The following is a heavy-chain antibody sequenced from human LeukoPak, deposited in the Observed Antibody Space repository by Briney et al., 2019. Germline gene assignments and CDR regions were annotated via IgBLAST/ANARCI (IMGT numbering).Heavy chain of an antibody. J-gene: IGHJ4*02. V-gene: IGHV4-34*01. CDR2: INHSGST. Sequence: SETLSLTCAVYGGSFSGYYWSWIRQPPGKGLEWIGEINHSGSTNYNPSLKSRVTISVDTSKNQFSLKLSSVTAADTAVYYCARGRFAVAFLAARGYFDYWGQGTLVTVSS. D-gene: IGHD6-19*01. CDR1: GGSFSGYY. CDR3: ARGRFAVAFLAARGYFDY.